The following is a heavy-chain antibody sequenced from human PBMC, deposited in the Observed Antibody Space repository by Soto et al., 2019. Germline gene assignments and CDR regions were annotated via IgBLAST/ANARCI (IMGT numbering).Heavy chain of an antibody. J-gene: IGHJ4*02. CDR2: IFYSGST. Sequence: TLSLTCTVSGGSISSSSYYWGWIRQPPGKGLEWIGNIFYSGSTYYNPSLKRRVTISVDTSKNQFSLKLSSVTAADTAVYYCARRGSSSFFDYWGQGTLVTVSS. CDR1: GGSISSSSYY. D-gene: IGHD6-19*01. V-gene: IGHV4-39*01. CDR3: ARRGSSSFFDY.